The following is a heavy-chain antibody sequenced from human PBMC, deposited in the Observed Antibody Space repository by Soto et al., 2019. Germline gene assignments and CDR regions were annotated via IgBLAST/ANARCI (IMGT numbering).Heavy chain of an antibody. Sequence: GESLKISCKGSGYSFTSYWISWVRQMPGKGLEWMGRIDPSDSYTNYSPTFQGHVTISADKSISTAYLQWSSLKASDTAMYYCATRPRAPGTKQYYYCGMDVWGQGTTVTVSS. CDR2: IDPSDSYT. CDR3: ATRPRAPGTKQYYYCGMDV. D-gene: IGHD2-2*01. CDR1: GYSFTSYW. J-gene: IGHJ6*02. V-gene: IGHV5-10-1*01.